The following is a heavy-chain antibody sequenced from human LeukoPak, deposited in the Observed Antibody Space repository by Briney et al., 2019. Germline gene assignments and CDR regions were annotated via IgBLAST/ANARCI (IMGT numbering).Heavy chain of an antibody. Sequence: GGSLRLSCAASGFTFNKYAIHWARQAPGKGLEWVAVISNDGVTRIFANSVKGRFTISRENAKNSLYLQMNSLRVDDTAIYYCARVYQSTSGRAIDYWGQGTLVTVSS. CDR2: ISNDGVTR. CDR3: ARVYQSTSGRAIDY. CDR1: GFTFNKYA. D-gene: IGHD2-2*01. V-gene: IGHV3-30*04. J-gene: IGHJ4*02.